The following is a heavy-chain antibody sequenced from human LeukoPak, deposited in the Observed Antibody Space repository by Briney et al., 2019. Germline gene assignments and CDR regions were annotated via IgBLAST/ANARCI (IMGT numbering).Heavy chain of an antibody. CDR2: INPYSGDT. V-gene: IGHV1-2*06. CDR3: AVGYCTNGVCYTIGY. Sequence: ASVKVSCRASGYTFTGYHIHWVRQAPGQGLEWMGRINPYSGDTNFAQKFQGRVTMTRDTSITTAYMDLSSLTPDDTAVYYCAVGYCTNGVCYTIGYWGQGTLVTVSS. J-gene: IGHJ4*02. CDR1: GYTFTGYH. D-gene: IGHD2-8*01.